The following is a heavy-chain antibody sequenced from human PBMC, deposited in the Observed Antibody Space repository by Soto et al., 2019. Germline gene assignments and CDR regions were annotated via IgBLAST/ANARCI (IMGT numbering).Heavy chain of an antibody. Sequence: QVQLMQSGAEVKKPGASVKVSCKASGYTFTDYYIHWVRQAPGQGLEWMGWINPDSGGTNYAQKFQGWVTMTRDTAISTAYMDLRRRRSNDTAVYYCARMGRSGYDSPDYWGQGTMVTVSS. CDR2: INPDSGGT. D-gene: IGHD5-12*01. CDR1: GYTFTDYY. J-gene: IGHJ4*02. CDR3: ARMGRSGYDSPDY. V-gene: IGHV1-2*04.